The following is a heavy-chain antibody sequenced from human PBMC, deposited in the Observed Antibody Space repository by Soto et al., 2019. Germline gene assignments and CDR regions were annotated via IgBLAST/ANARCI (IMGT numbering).Heavy chain of an antibody. CDR2: IYWSDDK. CDR3: AHRNIVSDDSSGYVTFYDN. V-gene: IGHV2-5*01. D-gene: IGHD3-22*01. J-gene: IGHJ4*02. CDR1: GFSLSTSGVG. Sequence: QITLKESGPTLVKPTQTLTLTCTFSGFSLSTSGVGVGWIRQPPGKALEWRALIYWSDDKRYRSSLKNRLSITKDISKNQVVLTMTNMEPVDTATYFCAHRNIVSDDSSGYVTFYDNWGQGTLVTVSS.